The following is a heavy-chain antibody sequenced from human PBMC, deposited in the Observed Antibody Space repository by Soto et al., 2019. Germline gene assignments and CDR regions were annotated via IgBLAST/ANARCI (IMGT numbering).Heavy chain of an antibody. V-gene: IGHV3-74*01. J-gene: IGHJ6*02. D-gene: IGHD6-6*01. CDR3: TRSGSSPYYYGMAV. Sequence: EVQLVESGGGLVQPGGSLRLSCAASGFTFSSYWMHWVRQAPGKGLVWVSRINSDGSSTNYADSVKGGFTISRDNARNTLFLQMDTLRAEDTAVYYCTRSGSSPYYYGMAVWGQGTTFTVSS. CDR1: GFTFSSYW. CDR2: INSDGSST.